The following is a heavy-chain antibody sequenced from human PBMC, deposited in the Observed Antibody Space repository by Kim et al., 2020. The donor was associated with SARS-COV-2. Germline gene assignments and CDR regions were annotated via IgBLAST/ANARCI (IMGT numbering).Heavy chain of an antibody. CDR2: INPSGGST. CDR3: ARVMVRGVIVSNYYGMDV. J-gene: IGHJ6*02. CDR1: GCTFTSYY. Sequence: ASVKVSCKASGCTFTSYYMHWVRQAPGQGLEWMGIINPSGGSTSYAQKFQGRVTMTRDTSTSTVYMELSSLRSEDTAVYYCARVMVRGVIVSNYYGMDVWGQGTTVSASS. V-gene: IGHV1-46*01. D-gene: IGHD3-10*01.